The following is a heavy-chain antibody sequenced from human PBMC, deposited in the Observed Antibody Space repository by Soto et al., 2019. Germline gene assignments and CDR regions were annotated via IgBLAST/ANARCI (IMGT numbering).Heavy chain of an antibody. Sequence: PSDTLCLTFTVSGDAIYIVGYYWTWIRQHPGKGLELIGYIYHTGKTYYNPSLESRVTMSVDTSKNQFSLKLASVTAADTAVYYCARDGSSNANWIDXWGQVTLVTVSX. CDR1: GDAIYIVGYY. CDR3: ARDGSSNANWIDX. J-gene: IGHJ5*02. V-gene: IGHV4-31*03. CDR2: IYHTGKT. D-gene: IGHD2-2*01.